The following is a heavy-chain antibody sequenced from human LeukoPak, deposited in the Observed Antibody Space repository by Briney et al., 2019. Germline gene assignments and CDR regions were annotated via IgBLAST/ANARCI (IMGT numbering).Heavy chain of an antibody. J-gene: IGHJ6*02. D-gene: IGHD5-24*01. CDR1: GGSIRSYY. Sequence: SETLSLTCTVSGGSIRSYYWSWIRQPPGKGLEWIGYIYYSGSTNYNPSLKSRVTISVDTSKNQFSLKLSSVTAADTAVYYCARDFPFSRDGYNLNYYYGMDVWGQGTTVTVSS. CDR2: IYYSGST. CDR3: ARDFPFSRDGYNLNYYYGMDV. V-gene: IGHV4-59*01.